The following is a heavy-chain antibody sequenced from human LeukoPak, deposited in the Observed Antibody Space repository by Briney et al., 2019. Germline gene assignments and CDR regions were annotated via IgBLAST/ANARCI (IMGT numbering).Heavy chain of an antibody. D-gene: IGHD2-2*01. Sequence: PGGSLRLSCAASAFTFNTYWMHWVRQAPGKGLEWVSAISGSGGSTYYADSVKGRFTISRDNSKNTLYLQMNSLRAEDTAVYYCARGWGDIVVVPAHLFDYWGQGTLVTVSS. CDR1: AFTFNTYW. V-gene: IGHV3-23*01. CDR2: ISGSGGST. J-gene: IGHJ4*02. CDR3: ARGWGDIVVVPAHLFDY.